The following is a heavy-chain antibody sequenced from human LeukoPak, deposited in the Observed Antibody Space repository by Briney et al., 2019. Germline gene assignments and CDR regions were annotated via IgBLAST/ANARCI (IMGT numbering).Heavy chain of an antibody. CDR2: ISWNSGSI. CDR3: AKATGVLASVLEV. V-gene: IGHV3-9*01. Sequence: QPGGSLRLSCVASGFTFDDYAMHWVRQPPGKGLEWVSGISWNSGSIVYADSVKGRFTISRDNAKNSLYLQMNSLRAEDTALFYCAKATGVLASVLEVWGQGTTVTVSS. J-gene: IGHJ6*02. D-gene: IGHD3-16*01. CDR1: GFTFDDYA.